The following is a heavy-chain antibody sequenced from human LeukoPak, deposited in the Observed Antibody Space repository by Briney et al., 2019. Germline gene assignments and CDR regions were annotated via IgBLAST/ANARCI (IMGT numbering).Heavy chain of an antibody. CDR2: INGNSAYI. V-gene: IGHV3-21*01. CDR3: ARPGDSSGSPNYYYYMDV. D-gene: IGHD3-22*01. J-gene: IGHJ6*03. Sequence: GGSLRLSCAASGFIFNHYTLIWVRQAPGKGLEWVLSINGNSAYIYYAASVKGRFTISRDNAEKSLYLQMNSLSAEDTAVYYCARPGDSSGSPNYYYYMDVWGKGTTVTVSS. CDR1: GFIFNHYT.